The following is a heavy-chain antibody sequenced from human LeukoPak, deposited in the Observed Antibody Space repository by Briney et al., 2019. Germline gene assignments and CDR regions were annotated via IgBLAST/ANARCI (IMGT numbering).Heavy chain of an antibody. CDR1: GFTFSSYA. V-gene: IGHV3-30*04. CDR3: ARGGHYDYVWGRYRQKDGFDY. D-gene: IGHD3-16*02. J-gene: IGHJ4*02. CDR2: ISYDGNNK. Sequence: GGSLRLSCAASGFTFSSYAMHWVRQAPGKGLEWVVVISYDGNNKYYADSVKGRFTISRNNSKNTLYLQMNSLRAEDTAVYYCARGGHYDYVWGRYRQKDGFDYWGQGTLVTVSS.